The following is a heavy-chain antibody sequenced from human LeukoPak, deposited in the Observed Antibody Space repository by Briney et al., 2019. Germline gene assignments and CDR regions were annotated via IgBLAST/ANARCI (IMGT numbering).Heavy chain of an antibody. Sequence: QAGGSLRLSCAASGFTFTTYNMNWVRQAPGEGLEWVSYISTTSSNIYYADSVEGRFTISRDNAKNLLYLQMDSLRDEDTAVYYCSRDGGFWSAYPLDYWGQGTLVAVSA. CDR1: GFTFTTYN. CDR3: SRDGGFWSAYPLDY. D-gene: IGHD3-3*01. J-gene: IGHJ4*02. CDR2: ISTTSSNI. V-gene: IGHV3-48*02.